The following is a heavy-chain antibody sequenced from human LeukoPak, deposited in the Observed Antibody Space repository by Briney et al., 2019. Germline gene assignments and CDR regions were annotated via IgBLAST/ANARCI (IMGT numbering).Heavy chain of an antibody. D-gene: IGHD2-2*01. CDR3: ARDLCSTTSCLDY. V-gene: IGHV1-8*01. CDR2: MNPNSGNT. J-gene: IGHJ4*02. Sequence: ASVKVSCKASGYTFTSYDINWVRQATGQGLEWMGWMNPNSGNTGYAQKFQGRVTMTRNTSISTAYMELSSLRAEDTAVYYCARDLCSTTSCLDYWGQGTLVTVSS. CDR1: GYTFTSYD.